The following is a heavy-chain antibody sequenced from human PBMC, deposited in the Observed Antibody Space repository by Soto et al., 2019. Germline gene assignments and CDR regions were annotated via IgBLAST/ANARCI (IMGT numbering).Heavy chain of an antibody. CDR1: EFTCSNYG. Sequence: SKRHPCGAAEFTCSNYGMHCVLQEPSKGLEWVAVISYDGSNKYYADSVKGRFTISRDNSKNTLYLQMNSLRAEDTAVYYCAKCPKEWSGYPPHCYGMEVWGQGTTDNVFS. J-gene: IGHJ6*02. V-gene: IGHV3-30*18. D-gene: IGHD3-3*01. CDR2: ISYDGSNK. CDR3: AKCPKEWSGYPPHCYGMEV.